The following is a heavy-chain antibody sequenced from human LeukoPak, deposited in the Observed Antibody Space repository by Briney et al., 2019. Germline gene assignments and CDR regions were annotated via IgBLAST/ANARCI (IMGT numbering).Heavy chain of an antibody. D-gene: IGHD4-23*01. V-gene: IGHV3-7*01. CDR2: INKDESDK. J-gene: IGHJ4*02. CDR1: GFTFNMYW. Sequence: GGSLRLSCAASGFTFNMYWMTWVRQAPGKGLESVAYINKDESDKYYVDSVKGRFTVSRDNAENSLYLQMNSLRAEDTAVYYCARDAGYGGNSDYWGQGTLVTVSS. CDR3: ARDAGYGGNSDY.